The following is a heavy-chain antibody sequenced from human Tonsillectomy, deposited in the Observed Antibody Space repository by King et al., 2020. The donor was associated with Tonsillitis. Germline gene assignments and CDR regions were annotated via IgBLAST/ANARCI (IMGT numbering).Heavy chain of an antibody. Sequence: VQLVESGGGVVQPGGSLRLFCAASGFTFCSYCMSWVRQAPGKGLEWVANIQQHGRGLYYVDSVKGRFTISRDNAKNSLYLTMNSLRAEDTAVYYCARDYENYASDYWGQGTLVTVSS. CDR2: IQQHGRGL. CDR3: ARDYENYASDY. V-gene: IGHV3-7*03. J-gene: IGHJ4*02. CDR1: GFTFCSYC. D-gene: IGHD1-7*01.